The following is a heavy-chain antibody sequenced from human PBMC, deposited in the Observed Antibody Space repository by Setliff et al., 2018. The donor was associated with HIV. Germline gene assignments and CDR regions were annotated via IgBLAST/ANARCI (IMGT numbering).Heavy chain of an antibody. J-gene: IGHJ3*02. Sequence: GGSLRLSCAASGLTVSRDYMIWVRQAPGKGLEWVSVIFTGDSTYYYTDSVKGRFTISRDNSKNTLYLQMNSLRAEDTAVYYCARGNYYDSPGAFDIWGQGTMVTVSS. D-gene: IGHD3-22*01. V-gene: IGHV3-53*01. CDR1: GLTVSRDY. CDR2: IFTGDST. CDR3: ARGNYYDSPGAFDI.